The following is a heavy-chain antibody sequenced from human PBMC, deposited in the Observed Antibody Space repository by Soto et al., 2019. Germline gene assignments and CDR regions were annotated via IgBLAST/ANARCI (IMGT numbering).Heavy chain of an antibody. CDR1: GGSISSGGYY. J-gene: IGHJ6*02. Sequence: SETLSLTCTVSGGSISSGGYYWSWIRQHPGKGLEWIGYIYYSGSTYYNPSLKSRVTISVDTSKNQFSLKLSSVTAADTAVYYCARDPSTHSDGMDVWGQGTTVTVSS. V-gene: IGHV4-31*03. CDR3: ARDPSTHSDGMDV. CDR2: IYYSGST.